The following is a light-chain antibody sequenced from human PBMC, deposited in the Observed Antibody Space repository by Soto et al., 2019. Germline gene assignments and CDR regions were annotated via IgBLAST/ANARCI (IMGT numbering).Light chain of an antibody. CDR2: GAS. CDR1: QSVYNN. V-gene: IGKV3-15*01. Sequence: EVVITQSPATLSVTPGERATLSCRASQSVYNNLAWYQQKPGQAPRLLIYGASTRATGIPARFSGSGSGTEFTLTISSLQSEDFAVYYCQQYNNWPPVTLGPGSKVDIK. J-gene: IGKJ3*01. CDR3: QQYNNWPPVT.